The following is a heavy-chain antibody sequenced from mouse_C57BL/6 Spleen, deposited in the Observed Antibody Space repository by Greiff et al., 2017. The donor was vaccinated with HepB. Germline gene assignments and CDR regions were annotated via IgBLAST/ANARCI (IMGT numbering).Heavy chain of an antibody. CDR1: GYAFSSSW. V-gene: IGHV1-82*01. Sequence: QVQLQQSGPELVKPGASVKISCKASGYAFSSSWMNWVKQRPGKGLEWIGRIYPGDGDTNYNGKFKGKATLTADKSSSTAYMQLSSLTSEDSAVYFCARTSRRGGYAMDYWGQGTSVTVSS. CDR3: ARTSRRGGYAMDY. J-gene: IGHJ4*01. CDR2: IYPGDGDT.